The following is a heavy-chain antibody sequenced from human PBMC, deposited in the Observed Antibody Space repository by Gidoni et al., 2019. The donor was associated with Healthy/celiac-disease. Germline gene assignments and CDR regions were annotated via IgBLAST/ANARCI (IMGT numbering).Heavy chain of an antibody. CDR1: AGTFSSYA. V-gene: IGHV1-69*01. Sequence: QVQLAQSGAEGKKPGSSVKVSCHASAGTFSSYAISWVRQAPGQGLEWMGGIIPISGTANYAQKFQGRVTITADESTSTAYMELSSLRSEDTAVYYCARDLSGGSSKDYWGQGTLVTVSS. D-gene: IGHD2-15*01. CDR3: ARDLSGGSSKDY. J-gene: IGHJ4*02. CDR2: IIPISGTA.